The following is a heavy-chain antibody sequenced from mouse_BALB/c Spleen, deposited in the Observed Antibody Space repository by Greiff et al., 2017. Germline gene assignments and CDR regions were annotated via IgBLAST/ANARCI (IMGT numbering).Heavy chain of an antibody. CDR3: ARRKGRRGWAMDY. CDR2: ISYSGST. CDR1: GYSITSDYA. Sequence: EVKLMESGPGLVKPSQSLSLTCTVTGYSITSDYAWNWIRQFPGNKLEWMGYISYSGSTSYNPSLKSRISITRDTSKNQFFLQLNSVTTEDTATYYCARRKGRRGWAMDYWGQGTSVTVSS. D-gene: IGHD2-14*01. J-gene: IGHJ4*01. V-gene: IGHV3-2*02.